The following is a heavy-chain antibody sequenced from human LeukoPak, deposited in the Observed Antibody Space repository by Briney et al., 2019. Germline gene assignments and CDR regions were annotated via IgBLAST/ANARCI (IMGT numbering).Heavy chain of an antibody. Sequence: SVKVSCKASGGTFSSYAISWVRQAPGQGLEWMGRIIPILGIANYAQKFQGRVTITADKSTSTAYMELSSLRSDDTAVYYCARGRTIFGVVLQNDYWGQGTLVTVSS. D-gene: IGHD3-3*01. CDR3: ARGRTIFGVVLQNDY. CDR2: IIPILGIA. CDR1: GGTFSSYA. J-gene: IGHJ4*02. V-gene: IGHV1-69*04.